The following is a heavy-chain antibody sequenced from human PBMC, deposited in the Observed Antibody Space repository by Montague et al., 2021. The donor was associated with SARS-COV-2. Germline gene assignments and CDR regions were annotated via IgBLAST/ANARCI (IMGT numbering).Heavy chain of an antibody. CDR3: ARQKDIVGTFDS. V-gene: IGHV3-33*01. Sequence: SLRLSCAASGFSFRTYGMHWVRRAPGKGLEWVAYIFYDGSKEDYADSVKGRFTISRDNSKDTLYLHMNTLRAEDTAMYYCARQKDIVGTFDSWGQGTLVIVST. D-gene: IGHD5-12*01. J-gene: IGHJ4*02. CDR2: IFYDGSKE. CDR1: GFSFRTYG.